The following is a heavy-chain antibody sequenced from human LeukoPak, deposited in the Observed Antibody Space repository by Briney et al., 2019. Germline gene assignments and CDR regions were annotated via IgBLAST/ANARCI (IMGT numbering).Heavy chain of an antibody. CDR3: ARGYCSSTICFQYFHH. CDR2: ISSNGGST. CDR1: GFTFSSYA. Sequence: PGGSLRLSCSASGFTFSSYAMHWVRQAPGKGLEYVSAISSNGGSTYYADSVKGRFTISRDNSKNTLYLQMSSLRAEDTAVYYCARGYCSSTICFQYFHHWGQGTLVTVSS. J-gene: IGHJ1*01. V-gene: IGHV3-64D*09. D-gene: IGHD2-2*01.